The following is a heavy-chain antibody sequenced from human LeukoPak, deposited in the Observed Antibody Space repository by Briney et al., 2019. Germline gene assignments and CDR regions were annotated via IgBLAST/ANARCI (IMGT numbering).Heavy chain of an antibody. CDR3: ARDRSEIAVAGLFDY. D-gene: IGHD6-19*01. Sequence: GASVKVSCKASGYTFTSYGISWVRQAHGQGLEWMGWISAYNGNTNYAQKLQGRVTMTTDTSTSTAYMELRSLRSDDTAVYYCARDRSEIAVAGLFDYWGQGTLVTVSS. CDR1: GYTFTSYG. J-gene: IGHJ4*02. CDR2: ISAYNGNT. V-gene: IGHV1-18*01.